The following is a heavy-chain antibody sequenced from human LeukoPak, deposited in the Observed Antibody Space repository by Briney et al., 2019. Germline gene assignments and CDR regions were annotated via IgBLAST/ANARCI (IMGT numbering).Heavy chain of an antibody. CDR1: GGSFSGYY. CDR2: INHSGST. CDR3: ARVPVAAVAGTAEGAFDI. J-gene: IGHJ3*02. V-gene: IGHV4-34*01. Sequence: SETLSLTCAVYGGSFSGYYWSWIRQPPGKGLEWIGEINHSGSTNYNPSLKSRVTISVDTSKNQFSLKLSSVTAADTAVYYCARVPVAAVAGTAEGAFDIWGQGTMATVSS. D-gene: IGHD6-19*01.